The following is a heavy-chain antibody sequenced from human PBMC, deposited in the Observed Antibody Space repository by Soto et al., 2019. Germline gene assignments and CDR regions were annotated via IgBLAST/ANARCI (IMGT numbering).Heavy chain of an antibody. CDR2: ISGSGGST. D-gene: IGHD3-9*01. V-gene: IGHV3-23*01. CDR1: GFTFSSYA. CDR3: AKESPLTYDILTGYSD. Sequence: GGSLRLSCAASGFTFSSYAMSRVRQAPGKGLEWVSAISGSGGSTYYADSVKGRFTISRDNSKNTLYLQMNSLRAEDTAVYYCAKESPLTYDILTGYSDWGQGTLVTVSS. J-gene: IGHJ4*02.